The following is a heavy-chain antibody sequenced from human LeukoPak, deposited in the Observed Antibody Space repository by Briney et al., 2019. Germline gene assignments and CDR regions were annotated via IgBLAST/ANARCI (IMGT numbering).Heavy chain of an antibody. J-gene: IGHJ3*02. D-gene: IGHD2-2*02. V-gene: IGHV4-34*01. CDR3: ASSSSTSCYTSRCAFDI. CDR1: GGSFSGYY. Sequence: PSETLSLTCAVYGGSFSGYYWSWIRQPPGKGLEWIGSIYHSGSTYYNPSLKSRVTISVDTSKNQFSLKLSSVTAADTAVYYCASSSSTSCYTSRCAFDIWGQGTMVTVSS. CDR2: IYHSGST.